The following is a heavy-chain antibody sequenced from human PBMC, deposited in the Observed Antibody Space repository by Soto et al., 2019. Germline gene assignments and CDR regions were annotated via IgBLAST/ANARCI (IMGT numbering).Heavy chain of an antibody. CDR2: IYYSGST. Sequence: ASETLSLTCTVSGGSISSRSYYWGWIRQPPGKGLEWIGSIYYSGSTYYNPSLKSRVTISVDTSKNQFSLKLSSVTAADTAVYYCARSRYCGGDCYYWFDPWGQGTLVTVSS. V-gene: IGHV4-39*01. CDR1: GGSISSRSYY. J-gene: IGHJ5*02. CDR3: ARSRYCGGDCYYWFDP. D-gene: IGHD2-21*02.